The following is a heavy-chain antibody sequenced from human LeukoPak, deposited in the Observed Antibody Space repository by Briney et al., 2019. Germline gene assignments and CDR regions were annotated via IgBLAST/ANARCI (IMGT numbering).Heavy chain of an antibody. CDR2: INDYTGDT. CDR1: GGSFTDYF. D-gene: IGHD2-8*02. Sequence: SETLSLTCTVYGGSFTDYFWTWLRQSPGKGLEWIGEINDYTGDTNYNPSLNSRVSISLEKSKNQFSLELRSVTAADTAVYYCARGRGYCTGVSCDIDYWGQGTLVTVSS. CDR3: ARGRGYCTGVSCDIDY. V-gene: IGHV4-34*01. J-gene: IGHJ4*02.